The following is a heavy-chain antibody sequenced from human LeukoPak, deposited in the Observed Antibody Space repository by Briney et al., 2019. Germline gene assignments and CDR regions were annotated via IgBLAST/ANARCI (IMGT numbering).Heavy chain of an antibody. Sequence: SETLSLTCTVSGGSISNYYWSWIRQPPGKGLEWIGYIFYRGSTNYNPSLKSRVTMSLDTSKSHFSLKLSSVTAADTAVYYCARGASPDFWSQGTLVTVSS. J-gene: IGHJ4*02. CDR1: GGSISNYY. V-gene: IGHV4-59*01. CDR2: IFYRGST. CDR3: ARGASPDF.